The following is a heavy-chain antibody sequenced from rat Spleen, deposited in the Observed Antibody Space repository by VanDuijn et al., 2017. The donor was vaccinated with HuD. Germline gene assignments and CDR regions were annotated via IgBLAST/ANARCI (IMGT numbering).Heavy chain of an antibody. CDR1: GFTFTTYW. CDR2: ITPDGGNT. D-gene: IGHD3-2*01. CDR3: ARDGALGYFDY. V-gene: IGHV5-58*01. J-gene: IGHJ2*01. Sequence: EVQLVETGGGLVQPGKSLKLSCVASGFTFTTYWMYWVRQAPGKGLEWVSSITPDGGNTYYRDSVKGRFTISRDNAKSTLYLQMDSLRSEDTATYYCARDGALGYFDYWGQGVMVTVSS.